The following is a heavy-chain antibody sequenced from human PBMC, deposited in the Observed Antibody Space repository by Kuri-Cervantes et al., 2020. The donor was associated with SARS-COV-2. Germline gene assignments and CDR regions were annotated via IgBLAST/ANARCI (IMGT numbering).Heavy chain of an antibody. CDR3: ARQEGGSSTSCYGDAFDI. V-gene: IGHV5-51*01. CDR2: IYPGDSYT. CDR1: GYSFTSYW. Sequence: GESLKISCQGSGYSFTSYWIGWVRQMPGKGLEWMGIIYPGDSYTRYSPSFQGQVTNSAVKSISTAYLQWCSLKASDTVMYDCARQEGGSSTSCYGDAFDIWGQGTMVTVSS. J-gene: IGHJ3*02. D-gene: IGHD2-2*01.